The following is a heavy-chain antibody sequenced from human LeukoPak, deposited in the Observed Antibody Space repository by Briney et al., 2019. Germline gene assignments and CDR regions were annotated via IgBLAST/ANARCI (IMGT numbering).Heavy chain of an antibody. Sequence: ASVTDSCKASGGTFSSYAISWVRQAPGKGLAWMGRIIHILGIANYAQKFQGRVTITADKSTSTAYMELSSLRSEDTAVYYCARDFPTTNPLWGQGTLVTVSP. CDR1: GGTFSSYA. CDR3: ARDFPTTNPL. D-gene: IGHD1-1*01. V-gene: IGHV1-69*04. J-gene: IGHJ4*02. CDR2: IIHILGIA.